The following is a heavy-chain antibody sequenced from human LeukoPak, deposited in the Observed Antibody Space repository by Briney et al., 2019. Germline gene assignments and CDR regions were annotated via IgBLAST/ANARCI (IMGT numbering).Heavy chain of an antibody. D-gene: IGHD6-13*01. J-gene: IGHJ4*02. Sequence: SGTLSLTCAVSGGSISSNNWWSWVRQPPGKGLEWIGEIYHSGSTNYNPSLKSRVTISVDKSKNQFSLNLSSVTAADTAVYYCASQYSSSWLAFAYWGQGTLVTVSS. CDR3: ASQYSSSWLAFAY. CDR2: IYHSGST. V-gene: IGHV4-4*02. CDR1: GGSISSNNW.